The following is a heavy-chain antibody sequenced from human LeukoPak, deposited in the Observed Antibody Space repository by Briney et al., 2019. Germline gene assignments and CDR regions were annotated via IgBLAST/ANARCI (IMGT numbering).Heavy chain of an antibody. D-gene: IGHD5-18*01. CDR2: ITSSGSHI. CDR1: GFSLSYYT. CDR3: AKERGVDTTLVYC. V-gene: IGHV3-21*04. J-gene: IGHJ4*02. Sequence: GGSLRLSCAGSGFSLSYYTMSWVRQAPGKGLAGVSSITSSGSHIYYADSVKGRFTISRDDAEKSLYLQMNSLRAEDTAVYYCAKERGVDTTLVYCWGQGTLVTVSS.